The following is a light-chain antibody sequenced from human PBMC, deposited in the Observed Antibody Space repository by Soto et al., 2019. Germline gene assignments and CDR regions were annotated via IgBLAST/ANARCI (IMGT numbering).Light chain of an antibody. CDR1: QDISNY. V-gene: IGKV1-33*01. CDR3: QQYDNLLYT. Sequence: DIQMTQSPSSLSASVGDRDTITCQTSQDISNYLNWYQQKPGKAPKLLIYDASNLETGVPSRFSGSGSGTDFTFTISSLQAEDIATYYCQQYDNLLYTFGQGTKLEIK. J-gene: IGKJ2*01. CDR2: DAS.